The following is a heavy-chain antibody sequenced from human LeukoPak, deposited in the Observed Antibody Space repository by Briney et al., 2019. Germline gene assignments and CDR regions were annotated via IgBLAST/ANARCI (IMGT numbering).Heavy chain of an antibody. V-gene: IGHV1-8*03. CDR3: ARESAGVYVPEYYFDY. CDR2: MNPNSCNT. D-gene: IGHD2-8*01. CDR1: GGTFSSYS. Sequence: ASVKVFCKASGGTFSSYSISCVRQATGQGLEWMEWMNPNSCNTGYAQKFQDRVNITRDTSASTAYMELSSLRSEDMAVYYCARESAGVYVPEYYFDYWGQGTLVTVSS. J-gene: IGHJ4*02.